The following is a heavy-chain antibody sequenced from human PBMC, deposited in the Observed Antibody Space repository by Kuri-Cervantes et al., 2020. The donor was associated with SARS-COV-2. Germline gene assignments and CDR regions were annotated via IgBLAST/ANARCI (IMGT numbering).Heavy chain of an antibody. CDR2: ISSSGSTI. CDR1: GFTFGDYA. D-gene: IGHD1-1*01. V-gene: IGHV3-11*01. CDR3: ARDATTGTWYYYYGMDV. Sequence: GESLKISCTASGFTFGDYAMSWVRQAPGKGLEWVSYISSSGSTIYYADSVKGRFTISRDNAKNSLYLQMNSLRAEDTAVYYCARDATTGTWYYYYGMDVWGQGTTVTVSS. J-gene: IGHJ6*02.